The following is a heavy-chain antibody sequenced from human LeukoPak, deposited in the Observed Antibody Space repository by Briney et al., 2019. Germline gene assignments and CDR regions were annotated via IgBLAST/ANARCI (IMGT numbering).Heavy chain of an antibody. CDR1: GYTFTGYY. CDR3: ARGRRGYSYGYGYYFDY. CDR2: MNPNSGNT. Sequence: ASVKVSCKASGYTFTGYYMHWVRQAPGQGLEWMGWMNPNSGNTGYAQKFQGRVTITRNTSISTAYMELSSLRSEDTAVYYCARGRRGYSYGYGYYFDYWGQGTLVTVSS. V-gene: IGHV1-8*03. D-gene: IGHD5-18*01. J-gene: IGHJ4*02.